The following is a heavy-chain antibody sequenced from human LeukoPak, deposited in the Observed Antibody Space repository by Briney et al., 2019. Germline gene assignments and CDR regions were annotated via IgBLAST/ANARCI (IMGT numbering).Heavy chain of an antibody. Sequence: GRSLRLSCAASGFTFSSYVMHWVRQAPGKGLEWVAFIRYDGNNKLYADSMKGRFTISRDNSKNTLYLHINSLRAEDTAVYYCVKDNPLDYWGQGTLVIVSS. V-gene: IGHV3-30*04. CDR1: GFTFSSYV. J-gene: IGHJ4*02. CDR2: IRYDGNNK. CDR3: VKDNPLDY. D-gene: IGHD1-14*01.